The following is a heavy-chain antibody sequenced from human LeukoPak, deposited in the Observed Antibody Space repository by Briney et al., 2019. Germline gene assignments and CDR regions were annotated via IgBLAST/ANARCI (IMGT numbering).Heavy chain of an antibody. V-gene: IGHV3-48*01. J-gene: IGHJ4*02. Sequence: PGGSLRLSRAASGFTFSSYGMSWVRQAPGKGLEWVSYISSSSSTIYYADSVKGRFTISRDNAKNSLYLQMNSLRAEDTAVYYCARVGYDFWSGDQSYFDYWGQGTLVTVSS. CDR2: ISSSSSTI. D-gene: IGHD3-3*01. CDR3: ARVGYDFWSGDQSYFDY. CDR1: GFTFSSYG.